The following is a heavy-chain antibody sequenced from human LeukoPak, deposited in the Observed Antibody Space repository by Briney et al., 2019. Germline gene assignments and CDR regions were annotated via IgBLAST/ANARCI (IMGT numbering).Heavy chain of an antibody. CDR2: ILNGGSS. V-gene: IGHV4-4*07. J-gene: IGHJ6*02. D-gene: IGHD3-10*01. CDR1: GGPISSYY. CDR3: ARGSMGGSGSYYRDYYYGVGV. Sequence: KSSETLSLTCTVSGGPISSYYWTWIRQPAGKGLEWIGRILNGGSSVYNPSLKSRVTISLDTSKNQFSLILNSMIAADTAVYYCARGSMGGSGSYYRDYYYGVGVWGQGTTVIVSS.